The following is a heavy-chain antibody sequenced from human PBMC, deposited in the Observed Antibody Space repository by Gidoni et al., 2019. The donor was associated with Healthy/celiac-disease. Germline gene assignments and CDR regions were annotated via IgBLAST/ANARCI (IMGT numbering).Heavy chain of an antibody. CDR3: ARVSYYDSSGYYSDFDY. J-gene: IGHJ4*02. CDR1: GYTFTGYY. CDR2: INPNSGGT. V-gene: IGHV1-2*02. D-gene: IGHD3-22*01. Sequence: QVQLVQSGAEVKKPGASVKVSCKASGYTFTGYYMHWVRQAPGQGLEWMGWINPNSGGTNYAQKFQGRVTMTRDTSISTAYMELSRLRSDDTAVYYCARVSYYDSSGYYSDFDYWGQGTLVTVSS.